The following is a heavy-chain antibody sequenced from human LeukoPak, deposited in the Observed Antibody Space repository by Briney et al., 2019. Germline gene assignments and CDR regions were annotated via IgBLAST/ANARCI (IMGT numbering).Heavy chain of an antibody. Sequence: PGGSLRLSCAASGSTFSTYNMVWVRQAPGMGLEWVASVSSRSSAIYYSDSVKGRFTISRDNAKNSLSLQMNSLRAEDTAIYYCARDLFNRDAFDIWGPGTMVTVSS. D-gene: IGHD3-3*01. CDR2: VSSRSSAI. J-gene: IGHJ3*02. V-gene: IGHV3-48*04. CDR1: GSTFSTYN. CDR3: ARDLFNRDAFDI.